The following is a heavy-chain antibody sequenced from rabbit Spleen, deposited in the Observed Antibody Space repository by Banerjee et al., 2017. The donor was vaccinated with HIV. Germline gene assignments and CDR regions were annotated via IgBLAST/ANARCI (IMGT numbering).Heavy chain of an antibody. D-gene: IGHD6-1*01. J-gene: IGHJ6*01. CDR1: GFSFSSSYW. CDR3: ARGIPYGFAGDAYPPYAMDL. V-gene: IGHV1S45*01. Sequence: QEQLEESGGDLVKPGASLTLTCKVSGFSFSSSYWICWVRQAPGKGLELIACIDAGSGGFTYYASWAKGRFTISKTSSTTVTLQMTSLTAADTATYFCARGIPYGFAGDAYPPYAMDLWGPGTLVT. CDR2: IDAGSGGFT.